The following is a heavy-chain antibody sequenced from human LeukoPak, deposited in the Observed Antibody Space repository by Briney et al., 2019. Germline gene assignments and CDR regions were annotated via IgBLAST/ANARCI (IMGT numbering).Heavy chain of an antibody. CDR2: ISNNGGYT. V-gene: IGHV3-23*01. Sequence: GGSLRLSCAASGFTFSSSAMSWVRQAPGKGLEWVSAISNNGGYTYYADSVQGRFTISKDNSKSTLCPQMNSLRAEDTAVYYCAKQLGYCSDGSCYFPYWGQGTLVTVSS. J-gene: IGHJ4*02. CDR3: AKQLGYCSDGSCYFPY. CDR1: GFTFSSSA. D-gene: IGHD2-15*01.